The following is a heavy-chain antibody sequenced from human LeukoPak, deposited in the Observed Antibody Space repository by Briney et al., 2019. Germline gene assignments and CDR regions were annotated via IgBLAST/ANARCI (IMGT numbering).Heavy chain of an antibody. Sequence: TASETLSLTCTVSGGSISTYYWSWIRQSPGKGLEWIGSIYYSGSTNYNPSLKSRVTISVDTSKNQFSLELSSVTAADTAVYYCAVNLTRHTFDIWGQATMVTVSS. CDR1: GGSISTYY. J-gene: IGHJ3*02. V-gene: IGHV4-59*08. CDR2: IYYSGST. D-gene: IGHD1-1*01. CDR3: AVNLTRHTFDI.